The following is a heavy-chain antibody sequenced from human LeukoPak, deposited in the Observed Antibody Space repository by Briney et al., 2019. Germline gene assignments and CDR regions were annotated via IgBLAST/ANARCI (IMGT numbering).Heavy chain of an antibody. CDR2: ISSSSSYI. J-gene: IGHJ4*02. V-gene: IGHV3-21*01. CDR3: ARAYTMIVDY. D-gene: IGHD3-22*01. Sequence: GGSLRLSCAASGFTFSSYSMNWVRQAPGKGLEWVSSISSSSSYIYYADSVKGRFTISRDNDKNSLYLQMNSLRAEDTAVYYCARAYTMIVDYWGQGTLITVSS. CDR1: GFTFSSYS.